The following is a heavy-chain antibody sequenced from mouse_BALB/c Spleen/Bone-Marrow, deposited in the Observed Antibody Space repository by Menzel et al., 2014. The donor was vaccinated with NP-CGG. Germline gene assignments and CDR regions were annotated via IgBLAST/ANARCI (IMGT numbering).Heavy chain of an antibody. CDR1: GYAFTNYW. CDR2: INPGSGGI. CDR3: ARELGRGFAY. V-gene: IGHV1-54*01. Sequence: QVQLQQSGVELVRPGTSVQVSCKASGYAFTNYWIEWVKQRPGQGLEWIGVINPGSGGINYNEKFKGKATLTADKSSNAAFMQRSSLTADDSAVYFCARELGRGFAYWGQGTLVTVSA. D-gene: IGHD4-1*01. J-gene: IGHJ3*01.